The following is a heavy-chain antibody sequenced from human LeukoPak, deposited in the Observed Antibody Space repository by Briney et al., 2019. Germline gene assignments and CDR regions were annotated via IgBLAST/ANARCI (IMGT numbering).Heavy chain of an antibody. Sequence: ASVKVSCKASGYTFTSYGISWVRQAPGQGLEWMGWISAYNGNTNYAQKLQGRVTMTTDTSTSTAYMELRSLRSDDTAVYYCARRREHYYGSGRNWFDPWGQGTLVTVSS. CDR3: ARRREHYYGSGRNWFDP. J-gene: IGHJ5*02. CDR2: ISAYNGNT. V-gene: IGHV1-18*01. D-gene: IGHD3-10*01. CDR1: GYTFTSYG.